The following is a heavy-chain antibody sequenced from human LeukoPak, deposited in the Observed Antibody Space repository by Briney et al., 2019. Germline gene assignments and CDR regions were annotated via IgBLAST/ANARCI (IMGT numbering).Heavy chain of an antibody. CDR2: ISSSSSYI. Sequence: GGSLRLSCAASGFTFSSYSMNWVRQAPGKGLEWVSSISSSSSYIYYADSVKGRFTISRDNSKNTLYLQMSSLRAEDTAVYYCVKGYSFVVVVAVYDYWGQGTLVTVSS. V-gene: IGHV3-21*01. J-gene: IGHJ4*02. CDR3: VKGYSFVVVVAVYDY. D-gene: IGHD2-15*01. CDR1: GFTFSSYS.